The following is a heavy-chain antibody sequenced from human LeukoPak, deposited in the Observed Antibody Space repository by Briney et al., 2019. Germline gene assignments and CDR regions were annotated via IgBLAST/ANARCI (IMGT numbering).Heavy chain of an antibody. V-gene: IGHV3-23*01. CDR2: ISSTGGTT. Sequence: AGGSLRLSCAASGFTFSDYYMSWIRQAPGKGLEWVSTISSTGGTTYYADSVKGRFTISRDNSRNTLYLQMNSLRADDTALYYCAKDSRTYFGLFDYWGQGTLVTVSS. J-gene: IGHJ4*02. CDR1: GFTFSDYY. CDR3: AKDSRTYFGLFDY. D-gene: IGHD1-26*01.